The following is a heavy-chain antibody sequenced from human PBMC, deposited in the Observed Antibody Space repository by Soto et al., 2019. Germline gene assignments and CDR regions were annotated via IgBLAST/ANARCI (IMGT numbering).Heavy chain of an antibody. V-gene: IGHV4-30-2*06. CDR2: TYQSGSA. CDR1: GGSISSGGYS. CDR3: ASDYYGMDV. J-gene: IGHJ6*02. Sequence: PSETLSLTCTVSGGSISSGGYSWTWIRQSPGKGLEWIGYTYQSGSAYYNPSLKSRVTISVDRSKNQFSLNLTSVTAADTAVDYCASDYYGMDVWGQGTTVTVSS.